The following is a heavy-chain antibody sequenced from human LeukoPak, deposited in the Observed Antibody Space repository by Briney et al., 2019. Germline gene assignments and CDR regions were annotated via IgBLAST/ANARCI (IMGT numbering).Heavy chain of an antibody. Sequence: RGSLRLSCAASGFTVSSNYMSWVRQAPGKGLEWVSVIYSGGSTYYADSVKGRFTISRDNSKNALYLQMNSLRAEDTAVYYCAKDQTRIVVVPAAMPPGVDYWGQGTLSPSPQ. CDR1: GFTVSSNY. J-gene: IGHJ4*02. CDR2: IYSGGST. CDR3: AKDQTRIVVVPAAMPPGVDY. V-gene: IGHV3-53*01. D-gene: IGHD2-2*01.